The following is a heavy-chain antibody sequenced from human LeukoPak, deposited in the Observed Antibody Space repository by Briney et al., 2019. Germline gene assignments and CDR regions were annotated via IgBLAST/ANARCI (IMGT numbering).Heavy chain of an antibody. J-gene: IGHJ4*02. D-gene: IGHD6-13*01. CDR3: VRDSGIAAAGNDFDY. CDR1: GGSISSYY. CDR2: IYTSGST. V-gene: IGHV4-4*07. Sequence: SETLSLTCTVSGGSISSYYWSCIRQPAGKGLEWIGRIYTSGSTNYNPSLKSRVTMSVDTSKKQFSLKLSSVTAADTAVYYCVRDSGIAAAGNDFDYWGQGTLVTVSS.